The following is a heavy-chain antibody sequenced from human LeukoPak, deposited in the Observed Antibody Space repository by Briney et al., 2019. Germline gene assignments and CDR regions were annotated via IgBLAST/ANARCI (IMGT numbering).Heavy chain of an antibody. V-gene: IGHV3-48*01. D-gene: IGHD3-3*01. CDR1: GFTLSSYT. Sequence: PGGSLRLSCAASGFTLSSYTMNWVRQAPGKGLEWVSYSSWSSSTIYYADSVKGRFTLSRDNAKNSLYLQMNSLRAEDTAVYYCARDPPRGDFWSGAGRYYFDYWGQGTLVTVSS. CDR3: ARDPPRGDFWSGAGRYYFDY. CDR2: SSWSSSTI. J-gene: IGHJ4*02.